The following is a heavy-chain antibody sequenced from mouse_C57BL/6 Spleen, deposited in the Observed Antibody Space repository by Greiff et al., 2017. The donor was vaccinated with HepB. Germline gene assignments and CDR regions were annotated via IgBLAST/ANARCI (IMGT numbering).Heavy chain of an antibody. V-gene: IGHV1-15*01. CDR1: GYTFTDYE. D-gene: IGHD1-1*01. CDR2: IDPETGGT. J-gene: IGHJ4*01. Sequence: VKLQQSGAELVRPGASVTLSCKASGYTFTDYEMHWVKQTPVHGLEWIGAIDPETGGTAYNQKFKGKAILTADKSSSTAYMELRSLTSEDSAVYYCTRSGTTVVATRNAMDYWGQGTSVTVSS. CDR3: TRSGTTVVATRNAMDY.